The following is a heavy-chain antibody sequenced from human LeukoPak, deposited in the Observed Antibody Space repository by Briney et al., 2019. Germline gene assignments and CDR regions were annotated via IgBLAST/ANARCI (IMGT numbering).Heavy chain of an antibody. V-gene: IGHV4-31*03. J-gene: IGHJ2*01. Sequence: PSQTLSLTCTVSGGSISSGGYYWSWIRQHPGKGLEWIGYIYYSGSTYYNPSLKSRVTISVDTSKNQFSLKLSSVTAADTAVYYCARIYGSEPYWYFDLWGRGTLVTVSS. CDR3: ARIYGSEPYWYFDL. CDR1: GGSISSGGYY. D-gene: IGHD3-10*01. CDR2: IYYSGST.